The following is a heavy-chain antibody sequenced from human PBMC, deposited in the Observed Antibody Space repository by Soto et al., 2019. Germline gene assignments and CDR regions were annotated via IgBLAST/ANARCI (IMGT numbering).Heavy chain of an antibody. CDR2: IIPIFGTA. CDR1: GGTFSSYA. CDR3: ARLRVEQVVTTKARYYYYGMDV. J-gene: IGHJ6*02. D-gene: IGHD6-13*01. V-gene: IGHV1-69*06. Sequence: SVKVSCKDSGGTFSSYAISWVRQAPGQGLEWMGGIIPIFGTANYAQKFQGRVTITADKSTSTAYMELSSLRSEDTAVYYCARLRVEQVVTTKARYYYYGMDVWGQGTTVAVSS.